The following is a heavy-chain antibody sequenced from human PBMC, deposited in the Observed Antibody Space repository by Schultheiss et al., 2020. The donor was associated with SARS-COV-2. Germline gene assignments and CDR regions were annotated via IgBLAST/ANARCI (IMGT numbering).Heavy chain of an antibody. CDR2: ISSNGGST. Sequence: GGSLRLSCSASGFTFSSYAMHWVRQAPGKGLEYVSAISSNGGSTYYADSVKGRFTISRDNAKNSLYLQMNSLRAEDTAVYYCARRHSSGWVYFDYWGQGTLVTVSS. V-gene: IGHV3-64*04. J-gene: IGHJ4*02. CDR1: GFTFSSYA. D-gene: IGHD6-19*01. CDR3: ARRHSSGWVYFDY.